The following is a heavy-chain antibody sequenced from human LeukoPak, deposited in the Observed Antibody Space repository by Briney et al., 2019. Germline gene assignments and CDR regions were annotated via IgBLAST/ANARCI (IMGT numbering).Heavy chain of an antibody. CDR3: ARGPPLVGATISDRRKYNWFDP. J-gene: IGHJ5*02. V-gene: IGHV1-2*02. Sequence: GASVKVSCKASGYTFTGYYMHWVRQAPGQGLEWMGWINPNSGGTNYAQKFQGRVTMTRDTSISTAYTELSRLRSDDTAVYYCARGPPLVGATISDRRKYNWFDPWGQGTLVTVSS. CDR1: GYTFTGYY. CDR2: INPNSGGT. D-gene: IGHD1-26*01.